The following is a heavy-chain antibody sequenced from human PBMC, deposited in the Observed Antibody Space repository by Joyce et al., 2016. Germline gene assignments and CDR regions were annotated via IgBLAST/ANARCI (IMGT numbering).Heavy chain of an antibody. CDR1: GFSFRYFW. V-gene: IGHV3-7*03. Sequence: EVYLVESGGGLVQPGGSLRLSCAASGFSFRYFWMDWVRQARGKGLEWVAQINEDGSDKNYMDSLRGRFTISRDNAKNSVDLQINSLRVEDTAVYYCTRGSGTGWFDPWGQGTLVTVSS. J-gene: IGHJ5*02. CDR2: INEDGSDK. D-gene: IGHD6-13*01. CDR3: TRGSGTGWFDP.